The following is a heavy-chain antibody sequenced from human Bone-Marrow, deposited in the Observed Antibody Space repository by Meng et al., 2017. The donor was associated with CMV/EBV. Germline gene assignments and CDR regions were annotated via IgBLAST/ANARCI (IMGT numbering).Heavy chain of an antibody. Sequence: GGSLRLSCAASGFTVSSNYMSWVRQAPGKGLEWVSVIYSCGSTYYADSVKGRFTISRDNSKNTLYLQMNSLRAEDTAVYYCAKDLMGSSGRGYFGYWGQGNLVNVSS. D-gene: IGHD6-6*01. CDR1: GFTVSSNY. V-gene: IGHV3-53*01. CDR3: AKDLMGSSGRGYFGY. J-gene: IGHJ4*02. CDR2: IYSCGST.